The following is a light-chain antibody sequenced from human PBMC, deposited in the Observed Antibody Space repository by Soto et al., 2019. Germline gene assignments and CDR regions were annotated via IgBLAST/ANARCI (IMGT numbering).Light chain of an antibody. Sequence: EIVMTQSPATLSVSPGERATLSCRTSQSVFSSLAWYQQRPGQPPRLLIYGSATSATGIPDRFSGSGSVTEFTLTISSLQSEDSAVYYCQQYHSWPAFGQGTKVEIK. CDR3: QQYHSWPA. V-gene: IGKV3-15*01. CDR1: QSVFSS. J-gene: IGKJ1*01. CDR2: GSA.